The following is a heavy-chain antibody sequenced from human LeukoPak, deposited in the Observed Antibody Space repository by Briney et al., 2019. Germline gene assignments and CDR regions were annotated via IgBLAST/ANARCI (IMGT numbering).Heavy chain of an antibody. CDR2: INAGNGYT. CDR1: GYTFTSYA. Sequence: ASVKVSCKASGYTFTSYAMHWVRQAPGQRLERMGWINAGNGYTKYSQKFQGRVTITRDTSASTAYMELSSLRPEDTAVYYCARGLVVVAAPTDYWGQGTLVTVSS. D-gene: IGHD2-15*01. V-gene: IGHV1-3*01. J-gene: IGHJ4*02. CDR3: ARGLVVVAAPTDY.